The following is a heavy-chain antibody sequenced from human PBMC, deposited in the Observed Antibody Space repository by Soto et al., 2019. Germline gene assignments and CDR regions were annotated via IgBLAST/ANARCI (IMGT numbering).Heavy chain of an antibody. CDR1: GYTFISYA. CDR3: ARELQGLYYFDY. J-gene: IGHJ4*02. Sequence: ASVKVSCKVSGYTFISYAIHWVRQAPGQRLEWMGWINAGNGNTKYSQKFQGRVTITRDTSASTAYMELTSLRSEDTAVYYCARELQGLYYFDYWGQGTLVTVS. CDR2: INAGNGNT. D-gene: IGHD2-15*01. V-gene: IGHV1-3*01.